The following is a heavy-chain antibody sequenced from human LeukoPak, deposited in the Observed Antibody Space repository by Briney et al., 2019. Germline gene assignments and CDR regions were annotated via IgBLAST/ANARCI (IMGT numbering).Heavy chain of an antibody. Sequence: GESLKIPCKASGYSFISYWSGRLRQIPGEGLEGRWIIDLSDSETRYTPSFQGQVTISVDKSLATADLQWNSLRASDTAMYYCARQTAMGRSGDYWGQGTLVTVSS. D-gene: IGHD5-18*01. CDR3: ARQTAMGRSGDY. J-gene: IGHJ4*02. CDR2: IDLSDSET. V-gene: IGHV5-51*01. CDR1: GYSFISYW.